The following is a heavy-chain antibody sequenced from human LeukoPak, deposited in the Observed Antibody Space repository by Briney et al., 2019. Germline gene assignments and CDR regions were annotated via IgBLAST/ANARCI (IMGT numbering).Heavy chain of an antibody. J-gene: IGHJ4*02. CDR2: TSAYNGNT. CDR3: ARDNTAMSY. CDR1: GYTFTSYY. Sequence: GASVKVSCKASGYTFTSYYMHWVRQPPGQGLEWMGWTSAYNGNTNYAQKLQGRVTMTTDTSTSTAYMELRSLRSDDTAVYYCARDNTAMSYWGQGTLVTVSS. D-gene: IGHD5-18*01. V-gene: IGHV1-18*04.